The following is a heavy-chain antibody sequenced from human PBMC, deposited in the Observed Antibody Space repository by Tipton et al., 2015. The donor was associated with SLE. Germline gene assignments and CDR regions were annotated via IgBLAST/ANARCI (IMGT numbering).Heavy chain of an antibody. J-gene: IGHJ4*02. CDR1: GGSISSHF. Sequence: TLSLTCTVSGGSISSHFWSWVRQPPGKGLEWIGSIYYSGDSHYNPSLKSRLTISVDTSNKQFSLNLRSVTASDTAVYYCASITMVRGITPDHWGQGTLVTVSS. CDR2: IYYSGDS. D-gene: IGHD3-10*01. V-gene: IGHV4-59*08. CDR3: ASITMVRGITPDH.